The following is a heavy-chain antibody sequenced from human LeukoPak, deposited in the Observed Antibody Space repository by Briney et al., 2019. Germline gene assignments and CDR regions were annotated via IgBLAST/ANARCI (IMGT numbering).Heavy chain of an antibody. J-gene: IGHJ6*02. CDR3: ARDRYYYYYGMDV. CDR2: ISYDGSNK. Sequence: PGGSLRLSCAASGFTFSSYAMHWVRQAPGKGLEWVAVISYDGSNKYYADSVKGRFTISRDNAKNSLYLQMNSLRDEDTAVYYCARDRYYYYYGMDVWGQGTTVTVSS. V-gene: IGHV3-30-3*01. CDR1: GFTFSSYA.